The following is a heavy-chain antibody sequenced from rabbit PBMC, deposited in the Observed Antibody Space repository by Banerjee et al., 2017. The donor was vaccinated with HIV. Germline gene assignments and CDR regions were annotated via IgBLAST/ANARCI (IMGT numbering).Heavy chain of an antibody. CDR3: ARGGYADYGGSTAFDL. CDR1: GFSFSSSYY. Sequence: QEQLEESGGDLVKPEGSLTLTCTASGFSFSSSYYISWVRQAPGKGLEWIACIYAGSSGSTHYASWAKGRFTISKTSSTTVTLQMTSLTAADTATYFCARGGYADYGGSTAFDLWGQGTLVTVS. J-gene: IGHJ4*01. V-gene: IGHV1S45*01. CDR2: IYAGSSGST. D-gene: IGHD4-2*01.